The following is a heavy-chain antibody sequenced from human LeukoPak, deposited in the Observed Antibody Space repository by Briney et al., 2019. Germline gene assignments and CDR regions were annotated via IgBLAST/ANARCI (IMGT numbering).Heavy chain of an antibody. CDR3: TRLTVGTTWGNYFDY. Sequence: SVTLSLTCTVSGGSISSSTYYWAWVRQPPGKGLEWIGSINYSGNTYYKSSLKSRVTISVDTSKNQFSLKLTSVTAADTAVYYCTRLTVGTTWGNYFDYWGQGTVVTVSS. D-gene: IGHD1-26*01. CDR2: INYSGNT. J-gene: IGHJ4*02. CDR1: GGSISSSTYY. V-gene: IGHV4-39*01.